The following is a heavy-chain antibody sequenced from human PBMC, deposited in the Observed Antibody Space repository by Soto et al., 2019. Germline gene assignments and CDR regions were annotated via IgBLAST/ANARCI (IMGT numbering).Heavy chain of an antibody. CDR2: IKSKTDGGTT. V-gene: IGHV3-15*01. Sequence: GGSLRLSCAASGFTFSNAWMSWVRQAPGKGLEWVGRIKSKTDGGTTDYAAPVKGRFTISRDDSKNTLYLQMNSLKTEDTAVYYCTTATLIPWRVPGWYCSWSQGTLHIVSS. J-gene: IGHJ4*02. CDR3: TTATLIPWRVPGWYCS. CDR1: GFTFSNAW. D-gene: IGHD6-19*01.